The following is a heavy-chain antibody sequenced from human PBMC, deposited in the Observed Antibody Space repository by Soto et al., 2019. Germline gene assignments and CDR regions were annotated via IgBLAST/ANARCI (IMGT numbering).Heavy chain of an antibody. V-gene: IGHV1-8*01. J-gene: IGHJ5*01. CDR1: GYTFTKYD. D-gene: IGHD2-2*02. CDR2: MNPTSGNT. CDR3: ARSDGHTFNWLDS. Sequence: QVQLMQSGAEVKTPGASVKVTCKASGYTFTKYDMNWVRQAPGQGLEWMGWMNPTSGNTGYAQKFQGRLTMTWDTAIGIAHMELSSRRNEDTAVYYCARSDGHTFNWLDSWGQGALVTVSA.